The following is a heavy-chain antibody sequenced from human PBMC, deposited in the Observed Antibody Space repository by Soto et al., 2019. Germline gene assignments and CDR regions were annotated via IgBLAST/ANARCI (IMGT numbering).Heavy chain of an antibody. Sequence: QVQLVQSGAEVRKPGASVKVSCKASGYTFTTYGISWVRQAPGQGLEWMGWISGYNGHTKYAQKFQGRVTMTTDTSTRTVYMDVRSLRSDDTAVYYCAREGEMPYYYYGLDVWGQGTTVTVSS. V-gene: IGHV1-18*01. CDR3: AREGEMPYYYYGLDV. J-gene: IGHJ6*02. D-gene: IGHD3-16*01. CDR1: GYTFTTYG. CDR2: ISGYNGHT.